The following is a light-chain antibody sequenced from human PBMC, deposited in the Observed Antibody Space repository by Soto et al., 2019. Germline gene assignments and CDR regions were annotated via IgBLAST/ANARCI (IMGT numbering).Light chain of an antibody. CDR2: SNN. Sequence: QSVLTQPPSASGTPGQRVTISCSGSSSNIGSNTVNWYQQLPGTAPKLLIYSNNQRPSGVPDRFSGSTSGTSAPLAISGLQSEDEADYYCAACDDSLNGPVFGGGTKLTVL. V-gene: IGLV1-44*01. J-gene: IGLJ3*02. CDR1: SSNIGSNT. CDR3: AACDDSLNGPV.